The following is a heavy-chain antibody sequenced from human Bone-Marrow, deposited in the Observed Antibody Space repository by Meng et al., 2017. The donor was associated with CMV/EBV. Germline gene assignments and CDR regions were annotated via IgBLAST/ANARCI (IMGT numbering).Heavy chain of an antibody. CDR1: GFTFSSFA. D-gene: IGHD2-2*01. V-gene: IGHV3-30*04. J-gene: IGHJ6*02. CDR2: ISFDGTNK. Sequence: GGSLRLSCAASGFTFSSFAMRWARQAPGKGLEWVSVISFDGTNKRHADSVRGRFTISRDNSKNILYLQMNSLRAEDTAVYYCARGCLVVPAAMGAYSSQYYYGMDVWGQGTTVTVSS. CDR3: ARGCLVVPAAMGAYSSQYYYGMDV.